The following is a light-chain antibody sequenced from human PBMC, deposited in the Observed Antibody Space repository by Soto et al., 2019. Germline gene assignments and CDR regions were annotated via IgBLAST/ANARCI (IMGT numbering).Light chain of an antibody. CDR2: ATS. Sequence: DIHISHSPSTLPSAVLYIFTMTCLASQNINRFLNWYQQTPGRAPQLLIYATSTLQSGVPVRFSGRVSGTDFTLTINSLQPEDFAFYYCQQSFALPRTFGPGTQLDI. J-gene: IGKJ3*01. V-gene: IGKV1-39*01. CDR1: QNINRF. CDR3: QQSFALPRT.